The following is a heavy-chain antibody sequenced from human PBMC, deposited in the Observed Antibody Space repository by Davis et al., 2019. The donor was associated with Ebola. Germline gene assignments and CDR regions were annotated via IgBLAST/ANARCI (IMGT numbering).Heavy chain of an antibody. CDR2: IYYSGST. D-gene: IGHD3-16*01. CDR1: GGSISYYY. CDR3: AERGGSV. V-gene: IGHV4-59*01. J-gene: IGHJ4*02. Sequence: PSETLSLTCSVSGGSISYYYWSWIRQPPGKGLEWIGYIYYSGSTNYNPSLKSRVTISVDTSKNQFSLKLSSVTAADPAVYYCAERGGSVWGQGTLVTVSS.